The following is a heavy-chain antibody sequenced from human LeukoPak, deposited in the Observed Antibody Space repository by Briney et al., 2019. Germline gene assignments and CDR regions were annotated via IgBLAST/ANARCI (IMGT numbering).Heavy chain of an antibody. CDR3: ARDGAAAAEPYYYYMDV. D-gene: IGHD6-13*01. Sequence: GGSLRLSCAASGFTFSSYGMHWVRQAPGKGLEWVAVISYDGSNKYYADSVKGRFTISRDNSKNTLYLQMDSLRAEDTAVYYCARDGAAAAEPYYYYMDVWGKGTTVTVSS. CDR1: GFTFSSYG. J-gene: IGHJ6*03. CDR2: ISYDGSNK. V-gene: IGHV3-30*03.